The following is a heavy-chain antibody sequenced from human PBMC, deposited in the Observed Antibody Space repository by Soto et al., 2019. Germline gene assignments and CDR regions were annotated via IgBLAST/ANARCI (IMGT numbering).Heavy chain of an antibody. CDR1: GYIFINYD. V-gene: IGHV1-18*01. CDR2: ISANSGNT. J-gene: IGHJ4*02. D-gene: IGHD4-17*01. CDR3: ARRPPFSSGDSVTYYFDH. Sequence: QVQLVQSGAEVKKPGASVKVSCKTSGYIFINYDVSWVRQAPGQGLEWMGWISANSGNTNYAQNLQGRVTMTTDTSTSTAYMELRSLRSDDTAVYYCARRPPFSSGDSVTYYFDHWGQGTLVTVSS.